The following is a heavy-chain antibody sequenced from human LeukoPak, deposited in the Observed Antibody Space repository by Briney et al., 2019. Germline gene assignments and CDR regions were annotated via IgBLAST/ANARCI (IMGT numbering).Heavy chain of an antibody. CDR1: GGSISSYY. D-gene: IGHD3-16*02. V-gene: IGHV4-4*07. J-gene: IGHJ4*02. CDR3: ARDHDYVWGSYRYRYYFDY. Sequence: SETLSLTCTVSGGSISSYYWSWIRQPAGKGLEWIGRIYTSGSTNYNPSLKSRVTMSVDTSKNQFSLKLSSVTAADTAVYYRARDHDYVWGSYRYRYYFDYWGQGTLVTVSS. CDR2: IYTSGST.